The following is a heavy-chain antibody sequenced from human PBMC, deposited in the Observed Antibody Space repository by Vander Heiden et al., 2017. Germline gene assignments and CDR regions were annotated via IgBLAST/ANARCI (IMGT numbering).Heavy chain of an antibody. D-gene: IGHD5-12*01. CDR1: GFTFSSYA. CDR3: AKGPRVATGPFDY. Sequence: EVQLLESGGGLVQPGGSLRLSCAASGFTFSSYAMSWVRQAPGKGLEWVSAISGSGGSTYYADAVKGRFTISRDNSKNTMYLQMKRMRAEDTAVYYYAKGPRVATGPFDYWGQGTMVTVYS. J-gene: IGHJ4*02. CDR2: ISGSGGST. V-gene: IGHV3-23*01.